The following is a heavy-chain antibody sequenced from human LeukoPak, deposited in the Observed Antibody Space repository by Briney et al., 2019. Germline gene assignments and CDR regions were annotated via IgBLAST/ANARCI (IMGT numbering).Heavy chain of an antibody. J-gene: IGHJ6*02. CDR3: ARYSGSYEVNYYYYYGMDV. CDR2: IKQDGSEK. Sequence: LSGGSLRLSCAASGFTFSNYNMDWVRQAPGKGLEWVANIKQDGSEKYYVDSVKGRFTISRDNAKNSLYLQVNSLRAEDTAVYYCARYSGSYEVNYYYYYGMDVWGQGTTVTVSS. V-gene: IGHV3-7*03. D-gene: IGHD1-26*01. CDR1: GFTFSNYN.